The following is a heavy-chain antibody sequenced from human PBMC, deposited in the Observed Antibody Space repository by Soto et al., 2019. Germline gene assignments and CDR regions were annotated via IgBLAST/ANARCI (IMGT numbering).Heavy chain of an antibody. CDR2: IYYSGST. V-gene: IGHV4-61*01. Sequence: PSETLSLTCTVSGGSVSSGSYYWSWIRQPPGKGLEWIGYIYYSGSTNYNPSLKSRVTTSVDTSKNQFSLKLSSVTAADTAVYYCARSLRPPCFDPWGQGTLVTVSS. D-gene: IGHD3-10*01. CDR1: GGSVSSGSYY. CDR3: ARSLRPPCFDP. J-gene: IGHJ5*02.